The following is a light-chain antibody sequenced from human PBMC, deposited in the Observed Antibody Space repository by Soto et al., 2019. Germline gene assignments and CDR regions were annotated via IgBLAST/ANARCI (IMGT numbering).Light chain of an antibody. CDR1: QSISSW. CDR2: KAT. Sequence: DIQMTQSPSSLSASVGDRVTITCRSSQSISSWLAWYQQKPGKAPKLLIYKATGLESGVPSRFRGSGSGTDFTLTISSLQPDDFATYYCQQYNSYSPLTFGGGTKVDIK. J-gene: IGKJ4*01. V-gene: IGKV1-5*03. CDR3: QQYNSYSPLT.